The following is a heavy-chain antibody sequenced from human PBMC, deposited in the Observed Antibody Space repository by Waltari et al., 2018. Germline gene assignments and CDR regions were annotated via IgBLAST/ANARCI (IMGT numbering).Heavy chain of an antibody. V-gene: IGHV3-48*01. CDR1: GFTFSSYS. J-gene: IGHJ4*02. CDR2: ISSSSSTI. Sequence: EVQLVESGGGLVQPGGSLRLSCAASGFTFSSYSMNWVRQAPGKGLEWVSYISSSSSTIYYAASVKGRFTISRDNAKNSLYLQMNSLRAEDTAVYYCARDPAGVRGVWIPGSGHYFDYWGQGTLVTVSS. D-gene: IGHD3-10*01. CDR3: ARDPAGVRGVWIPGSGHYFDY.